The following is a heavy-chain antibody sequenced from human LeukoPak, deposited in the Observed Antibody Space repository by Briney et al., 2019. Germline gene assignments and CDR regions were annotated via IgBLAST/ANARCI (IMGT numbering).Heavy chain of an antibody. CDR2: ISDSGGDT. CDR3: AKDQRSMLRYFDWLPHNWFDP. J-gene: IGHJ5*02. D-gene: IGHD3-9*01. V-gene: IGHV3-23*01. Sequence: GGSLRLSCAASGFIFSNYGMSWVRQAPGKGLEWVSAISDSGGDTYYADSVKGRFTISRDNSKNTLYLQMNSLRAEDTAVYYCAKDQRSMLRYFDWLPHNWFDPWGQGTLVTVSS. CDR1: GFIFSNYG.